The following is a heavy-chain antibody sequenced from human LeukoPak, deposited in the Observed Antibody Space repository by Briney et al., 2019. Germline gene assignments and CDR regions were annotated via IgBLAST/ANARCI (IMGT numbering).Heavy chain of an antibody. J-gene: IGHJ4*02. CDR1: GGSISPYY. V-gene: IGHV4-4*07. CDR2: IYTSGNS. Sequence: SETLSLTCTVSGGSISPYYWSWIRQPAGKGLEWIGRIYTSGNSNYNPSLNSRVTMSVDTSKNQFSLKLASVTAADTAVYYCARAGHGSGSSVDYWGQGTLVTVSS. D-gene: IGHD3-10*01. CDR3: ARAGHGSGSSVDY.